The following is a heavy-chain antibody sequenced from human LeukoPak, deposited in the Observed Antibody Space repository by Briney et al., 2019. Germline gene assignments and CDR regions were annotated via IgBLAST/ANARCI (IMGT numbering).Heavy chain of an antibody. CDR1: GFTFSSYA. Sequence: PGGSLRLSCAASGFTFSSYALSWVRQAPGKGLEWVSTISGSAGSTYYADSVKGRFTISRDNAKNSLYLQMNSLRAEDTAVYYCARSLGYSSSSFVLGVDLYFDYWGQGTLVTVSS. D-gene: IGHD6-13*01. V-gene: IGHV3-23*01. CDR3: ARSLGYSSSSFVLGVDLYFDY. CDR2: ISGSAGST. J-gene: IGHJ4*02.